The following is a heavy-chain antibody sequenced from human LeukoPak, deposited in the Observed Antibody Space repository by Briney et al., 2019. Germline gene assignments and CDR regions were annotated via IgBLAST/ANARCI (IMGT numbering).Heavy chain of an antibody. CDR2: RNPNCGNT. J-gene: IGHJ6*03. D-gene: IGHD3-3*01. CDR3: ARGIGGKRPYYDFWSGYYNYYYYMDV. Sequence: ASVKVSCKASGYTFTRYDINWVRQATGQGLEWVGWRNPNCGNTGYAQKFQGRVTMTRNTSISTAYMELSSLRSEDTAVYYCARGIGGKRPYYDFWSGYYNYYYYMDVWGKGTTVTVSS. V-gene: IGHV1-8*01. CDR1: GYTFTRYD.